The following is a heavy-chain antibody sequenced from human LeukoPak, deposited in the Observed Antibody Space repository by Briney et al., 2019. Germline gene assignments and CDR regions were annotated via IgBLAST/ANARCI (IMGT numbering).Heavy chain of an antibody. Sequence: GGSLRLSCAASGFMFSSYAMYWIRQAPGKGLEWVAVISYDGSNKYYADSVKGRFTISRDNSKNTLYLQMNSLRAEDTAVYYCARATWLRSEHIDYWGQGTLVTVSS. V-gene: IGHV3-30-3*01. J-gene: IGHJ4*02. D-gene: IGHD5-12*01. CDR2: ISYDGSNK. CDR1: GFMFSSYA. CDR3: ARATWLRSEHIDY.